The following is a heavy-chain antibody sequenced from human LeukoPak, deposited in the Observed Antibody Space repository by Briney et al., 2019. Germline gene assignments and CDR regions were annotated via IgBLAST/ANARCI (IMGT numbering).Heavy chain of an antibody. J-gene: IGHJ6*03. Sequence: SSETLSLTCTVSGYSISSGYYWGWIRQPPGKGLEWIGSIYHSGSTYYNPSLKSRVTMSVDTSKNQFSLKLSSVTAADTAVYYCARRYFDWFIYYYMDVWGKGTTVTISS. D-gene: IGHD3-9*01. CDR3: ARRYFDWFIYYYMDV. CDR1: GYSISSGYY. CDR2: IYHSGST. V-gene: IGHV4-38-2*02.